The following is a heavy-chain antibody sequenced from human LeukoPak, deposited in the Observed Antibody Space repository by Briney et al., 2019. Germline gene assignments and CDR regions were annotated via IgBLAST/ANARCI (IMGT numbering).Heavy chain of an antibody. V-gene: IGHV3-48*02. Sequence: GGSLRLSCAASGFTFSSYSMNWVRQDPGEGREWVSYISSSSSTIYYADSVKGRFTISRDNAKNSLYLQMNSLRDEDTAVYYCAREAIFGVAPAYGMDVWRQGTTVTLPS. CDR2: ISSSSSTI. J-gene: IGHJ6*02. CDR1: GFTFSSYS. D-gene: IGHD3-3*01. CDR3: AREAIFGVAPAYGMDV.